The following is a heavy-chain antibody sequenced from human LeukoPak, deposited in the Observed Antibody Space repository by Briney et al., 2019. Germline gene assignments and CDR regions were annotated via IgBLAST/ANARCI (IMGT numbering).Heavy chain of an antibody. J-gene: IGHJ4*02. CDR3: ARGTITMVRGVSEDY. V-gene: IGHV4-59*12. Sequence: SETLSLTCTVSGGSISSYYWSWIRQPPGKGLEWIGYIYYSGSTNYNPSLKSRVTISVDTSKNQFSLKLSSVTAADTAVYYCARGTITMVRGVSEDYWGQGTLVTVSS. D-gene: IGHD3-10*01. CDR2: IYYSGST. CDR1: GGSISSYY.